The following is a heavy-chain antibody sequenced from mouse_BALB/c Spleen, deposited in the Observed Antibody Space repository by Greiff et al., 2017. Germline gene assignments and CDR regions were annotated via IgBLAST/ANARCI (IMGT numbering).Heavy chain of an antibody. V-gene: IGHV5-4*02. J-gene: IGHJ4*01. CDR1: GFTFSDYY. CDR2: ISDGGSYT. CDR3: AREGGYAMDY. Sequence: EVKLVESGGGLVKPGGSLKLSCAASGFTFSDYYMHWVRQTPEKRLEWVANISDGGSYTYYPDSVKGRFTISRDNAKNNLYLQMSSLKSEDTAMYYCAREGGYAMDYWGQGTSVTVSS.